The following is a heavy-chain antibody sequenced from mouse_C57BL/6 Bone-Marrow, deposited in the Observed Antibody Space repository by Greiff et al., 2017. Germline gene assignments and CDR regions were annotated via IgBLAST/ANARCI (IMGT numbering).Heavy chain of an antibody. Sequence: VQLQQPGAELVKPGASVKLSCKASGYTFTSYWMQWVKQRPGQGLEWIGEIDPSDSYTTYNQKFKGKATLTVDTSSSTAYMQLSSLTSEDSAVYYCARRGYYFDYCGQGTTLTVPA. CDR3: ARRGYYFDY. J-gene: IGHJ2*01. CDR2: IDPSDSYT. CDR1: GYTFTSYW. V-gene: IGHV1-50*01.